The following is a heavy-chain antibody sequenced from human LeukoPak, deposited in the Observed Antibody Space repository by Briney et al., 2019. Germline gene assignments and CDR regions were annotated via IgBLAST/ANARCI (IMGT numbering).Heavy chain of an antibody. CDR1: GFTFSSYS. J-gene: IGHJ4*02. D-gene: IGHD6-19*01. CDR3: ASIVPNSSGWYPPYDY. V-gene: IGHV3-21*01. CDR2: ISSSSSYI. Sequence: SGGSLRLSCAASGFTFSSYSMNWVRQAPGKGLEWVSSISSSSSYIYYADSVKGRFTISRDNAKNSLYLQMNSLRAADTAVYYCASIVPNSSGWYPPYDYWGQGTLVTVSS.